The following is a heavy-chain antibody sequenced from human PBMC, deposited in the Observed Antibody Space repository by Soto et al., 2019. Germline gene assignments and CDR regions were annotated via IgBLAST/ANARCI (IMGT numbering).Heavy chain of an antibody. CDR3: SSEDISEIPFDY. J-gene: IGHJ4*02. D-gene: IGHD2-15*01. Sequence: GESLKISCKHSGFNFPTFWIAWVRQMPGKVLDWMGTIYPDDSDTRXXPAFQGQXXISAYKSIQTXYLQWXGLRASDTAIYYCSSEDISEIPFDYWRQGTLVTVSS. V-gene: IGHV5-51*01. CDR2: IYPDDSDT. CDR1: GFNFPTFW.